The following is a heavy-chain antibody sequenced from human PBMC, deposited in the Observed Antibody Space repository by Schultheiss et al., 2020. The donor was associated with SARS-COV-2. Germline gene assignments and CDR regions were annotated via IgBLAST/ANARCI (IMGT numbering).Heavy chain of an antibody. D-gene: IGHD5-24*01. J-gene: IGHJ3*02. CDR2: ISSSGSTI. Sequence: GGSLRLSCAASGFTFSSYEMNWVRQAPGKGLEWVSYISSSGSTIYYADSVKGRFTISRDNAKNSLYLQMNSLRAEDTAVYYCARECRGREMATIENDAFDIWGQGTTVTVSS. CDR1: GFTFSSYE. CDR3: ARECRGREMATIENDAFDI. V-gene: IGHV3-48*03.